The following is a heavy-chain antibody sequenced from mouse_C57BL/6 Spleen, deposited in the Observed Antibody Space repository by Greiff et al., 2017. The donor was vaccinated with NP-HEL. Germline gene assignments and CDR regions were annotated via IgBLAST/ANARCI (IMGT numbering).Heavy chain of an antibody. J-gene: IGHJ1*03. Sequence: EVKLMESEGGLVQPGSSMKLSCTASGFTFSDYYMAWVRQVPEKGLEWVANINYDGSSTYYLDSLKSRFIISRDNAKNILYLQMSSLKSEDTATYYCARDTITTVVATEDWYFDVWGTGTTVTVSS. V-gene: IGHV5-16*01. D-gene: IGHD1-1*01. CDR2: INYDGSST. CDR1: GFTFSDYY. CDR3: ARDTITTVVATEDWYFDV.